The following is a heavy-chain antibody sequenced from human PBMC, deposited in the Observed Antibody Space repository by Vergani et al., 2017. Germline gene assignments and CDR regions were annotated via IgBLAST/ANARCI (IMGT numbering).Heavy chain of an antibody. CDR3: ARVGVGRGYYYYYYGMDV. V-gene: IGHV3-23*01. CDR1: GFTFSSYA. CDR2: ISGSGGST. Sequence: EVQLLESGGGLVQPGGSLRLSCTASGFTFSSYAMSWVRQAPGKGLEWVSAISGSGGSTYYADSVKGRFTISRDNSKNTLYLQMNSLRAEDTAVYYCARVGVGRGYYYYYYGMDVWGQGTTVTVSS. J-gene: IGHJ6*02. D-gene: IGHD3-3*01.